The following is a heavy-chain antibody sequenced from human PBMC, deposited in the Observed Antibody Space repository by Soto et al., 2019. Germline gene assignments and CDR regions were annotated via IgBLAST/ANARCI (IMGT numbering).Heavy chain of an antibody. CDR3: ARAGMGKSGYCSSTSCYAFDY. CDR2: INHSGST. Sequence: QVQLQQWGAGLLKPSETLSLTCAVYGGSFSGYYWSWIRQPPGKGLEWIGEINHSGSTNYNPSLKSRVTISVDTSKNQFSLKLSSVTAADTAVYYCARAGMGKSGYCSSTSCYAFDYWGQGTLVTVSS. J-gene: IGHJ4*02. V-gene: IGHV4-34*01. CDR1: GGSFSGYY. D-gene: IGHD2-2*01.